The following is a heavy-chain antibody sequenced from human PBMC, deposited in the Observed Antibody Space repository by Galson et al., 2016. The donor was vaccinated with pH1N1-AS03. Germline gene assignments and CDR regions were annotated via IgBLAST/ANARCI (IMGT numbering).Heavy chain of an antibody. J-gene: IGHJ4*02. CDR2: ISQDGSEK. V-gene: IGHV3-7*01. Sequence: SLRLSCADSGFSFGSLWMTWIRQLPGKGLEWVATISQDGSEKYYVDSVKGRFTISRDNAQNSLYLQMSSLRAEDTATYYCARGGRSTSWYWRDWGRGARVTVSS. CDR3: ARGGRSTSWYWRD. D-gene: IGHD2-8*02. CDR1: GFSFGSLW.